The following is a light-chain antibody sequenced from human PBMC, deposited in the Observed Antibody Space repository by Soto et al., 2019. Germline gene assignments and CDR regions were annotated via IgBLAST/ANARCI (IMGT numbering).Light chain of an antibody. J-gene: IGKJ2*01. CDR1: QRITSNF. CDR2: GAS. V-gene: IGKV3-20*01. Sequence: EIVLTQSPVTLFLSPGDRATLSCRASQRITSNFLAWFQQKPGLAPRLLIYGASTRASGIPDRFSGSGSGTDFALTISRLEPEDFGVYFCQQYGRSPFTFGQGTKLQIK. CDR3: QQYGRSPFT.